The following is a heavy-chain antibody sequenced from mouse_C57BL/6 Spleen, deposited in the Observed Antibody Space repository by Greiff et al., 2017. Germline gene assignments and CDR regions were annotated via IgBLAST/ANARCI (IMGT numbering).Heavy chain of an antibody. D-gene: IGHD1-1*01. Sequence: EVQLQESGPGLVKPSQSLSLTCSVTGYSITSGYYWNWIRQFPGNKLEWMGYISYDGSNNYNPSLKNRISITRDTSKNQFFLKLNSVTTEDTATYYCARGGYGSGPWFAYWGQGTLVTVSA. CDR2: ISYDGSN. CDR3: ARGGYGSGPWFAY. CDR1: GYSITSGYY. V-gene: IGHV3-6*01. J-gene: IGHJ3*01.